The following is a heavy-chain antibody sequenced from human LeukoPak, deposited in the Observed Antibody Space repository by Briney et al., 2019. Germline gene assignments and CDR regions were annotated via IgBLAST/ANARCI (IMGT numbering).Heavy chain of an antibody. Sequence: ASVKVSCKASGYTFTSYDINWVRQATGQGLEWMGWMNPNSGNTGYAQKFQGGVTMTRDMSTSTVYMELSSLRSEDTAVYCCARDASGSYFDYWGQGTLVTVSS. CDR3: ARDASGSYFDY. J-gene: IGHJ4*02. V-gene: IGHV1-8*01. D-gene: IGHD1-26*01. CDR2: MNPNSGNT. CDR1: GYTFTSYD.